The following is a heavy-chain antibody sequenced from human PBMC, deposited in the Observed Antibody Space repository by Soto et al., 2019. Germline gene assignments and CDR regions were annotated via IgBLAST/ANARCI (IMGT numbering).Heavy chain of an antibody. J-gene: IGHJ4*02. CDR2: IYYSGST. CDR1: GDSISSSDHY. Sequence: QLQLQESGPGLVKTSETLSLTCTVSGDSISSSDHYSDWIRQPPGKGLEWIGSIYYSGSTYYNPSLKSRVTISGDTSQTQFYLKLSSVTAAETAVYYCARRGRLLGRSWGQGTLVTVSS. CDR3: ARRGRLLGRS. D-gene: IGHD1-26*01. V-gene: IGHV4-39*01.